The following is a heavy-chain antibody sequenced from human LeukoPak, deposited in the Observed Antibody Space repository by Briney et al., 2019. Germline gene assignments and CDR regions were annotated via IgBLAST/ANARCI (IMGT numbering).Heavy chain of an antibody. D-gene: IGHD3-3*01. J-gene: IGHJ5*02. CDR1: GGSISSYY. CDR2: INHSGST. V-gene: IGHV4-34*01. CDR3: ARGPPYYDFWGGYYGTNWFDP. Sequence: SETLSLTCTVSGGSISSYYWSWIRQPAGKGLEWIGEINHSGSTNYNPSLKSRVTISVDTSKNQFSLKLSSVTAADTAVYYCARGPPYYDFWGGYYGTNWFDPWGQGTLVTVSS.